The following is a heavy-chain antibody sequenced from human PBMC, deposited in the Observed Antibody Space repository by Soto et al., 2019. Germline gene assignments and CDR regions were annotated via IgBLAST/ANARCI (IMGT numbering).Heavy chain of an antibody. J-gene: IGHJ4*02. Sequence: QEQLVQSGAEVKKPGASVKVSCKASGYTFTSYDVNWVRQSSGQGLEWMGWMNPNSGNTGYAQKFQGRGIMTRDTSISRGYMELSSLRSEDTAVYYCVGPWNKQWGQGTLVTVSS. D-gene: IGHD1-1*01. CDR3: VGPWNKQ. CDR2: MNPNSGNT. CDR1: GYTFTSYD. V-gene: IGHV1-8*01.